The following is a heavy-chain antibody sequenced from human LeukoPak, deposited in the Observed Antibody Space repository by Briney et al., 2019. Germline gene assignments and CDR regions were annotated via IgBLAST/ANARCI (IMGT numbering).Heavy chain of an antibody. J-gene: IGHJ6*02. Sequence: ASVKVSCKVSGYTLTELSMHWVRQAPGKGLEWMGGFDPEDGETICAQKFQGRVTMTEDTSTDTAYMELSSLRSEDTAVYYCATGLTGFRGYYYYGMDVWGQGTTVTVSS. V-gene: IGHV1-24*01. D-gene: IGHD3-10*01. CDR1: GYTLTELS. CDR2: FDPEDGET. CDR3: ATGLTGFRGYYYYGMDV.